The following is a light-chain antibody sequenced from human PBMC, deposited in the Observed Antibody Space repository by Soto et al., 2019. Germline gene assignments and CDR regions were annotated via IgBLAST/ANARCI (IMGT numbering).Light chain of an antibody. CDR1: QSVSSY. V-gene: IGKV3-11*01. Sequence: EIVVTQSPATLSLSPGESVTLSCRASQSVSSYLAWYQQKPGQAPRLLIYDASKRATGIPARFSGSGSGTDFTLTISSLEPEDFAVYYCQQRSDWPPTFGGGTQVEIK. J-gene: IGKJ4*01. CDR2: DAS. CDR3: QQRSDWPPT.